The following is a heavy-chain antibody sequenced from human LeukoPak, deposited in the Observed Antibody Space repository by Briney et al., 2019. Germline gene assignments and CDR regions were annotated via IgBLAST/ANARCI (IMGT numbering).Heavy chain of an antibody. CDR3: ARGFTIRDYFDY. D-gene: IGHD3-3*01. Sequence: GSLRLSCAASGFTFSSYAMHWVRQAPGKGLEWVAVISYDGSNKYYADSVKGRFTISRDNSKNTLYLQMNSLRTEDTAVYYCARGFTIRDYFDYWGQGTLVTVSS. J-gene: IGHJ4*02. CDR1: GFTFSSYA. CDR2: ISYDGSNK. V-gene: IGHV3-30-3*01.